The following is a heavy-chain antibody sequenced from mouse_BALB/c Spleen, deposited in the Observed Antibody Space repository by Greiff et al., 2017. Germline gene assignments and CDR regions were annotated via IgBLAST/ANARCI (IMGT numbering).Heavy chain of an antibody. D-gene: IGHD5-1*01. J-gene: IGHJ3*01. CDR1: GYSFTGYT. CDR3: ARCGEDLSWFAY. V-gene: IGHV1-18*01. CDR2: INPSNGGT. Sequence: EVQLLESGPELVRPVASVKISCKASGYSFTGYTMNWVKQSHGQNLEWIGLINPSNGGTSYNQKFKGKATLTVDKSSSTAYMELLSLTSEDSAVYYGARCGEDLSWFAYWGQGTLVTVSA.